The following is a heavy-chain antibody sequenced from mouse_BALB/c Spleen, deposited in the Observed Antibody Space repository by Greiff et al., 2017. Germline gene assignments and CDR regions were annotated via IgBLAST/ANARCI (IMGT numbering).Heavy chain of an antibody. CDR2: ISNLAYSI. CDR1: GFTFSDYG. V-gene: IGHV5-15*02. J-gene: IGHJ2*01. D-gene: IGHD1-1*02. Sequence: EVQLVESGGGLVQPGGSRKLSCAASGFTFSDYGMAWVRQAPGKGPEWVAFISNLAYSIYYADTVTGRFTISRENAKNTLYLEMSSLRSEDTAMYYCARDVGGYLDYWGQGTTLTVSS. CDR3: ARDVGGYLDY.